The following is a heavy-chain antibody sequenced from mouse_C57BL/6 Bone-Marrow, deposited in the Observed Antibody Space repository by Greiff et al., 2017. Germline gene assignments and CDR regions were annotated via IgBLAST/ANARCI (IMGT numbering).Heavy chain of an antibody. CDR1: GFTFTDYY. D-gene: IGHD1-1*01. CDR3: ARYGLRGFAY. CDR2: IRNKANGYTT. V-gene: IGHV7-3*01. Sequence: EVKLVESGGGLVQPGGSLSLSCAASGFTFTDYYMSWVRQPPGKALEWLGFIRNKANGYTTEYSASVKGRFTISRDNSQSILYLQMNALRAEDSATYYCARYGLRGFAYWGQGTLVTVSA. J-gene: IGHJ3*01.